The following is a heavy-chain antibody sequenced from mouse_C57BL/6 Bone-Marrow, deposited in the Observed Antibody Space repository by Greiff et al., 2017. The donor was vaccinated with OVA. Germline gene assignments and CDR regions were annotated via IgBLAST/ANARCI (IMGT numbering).Heavy chain of an antibody. Sequence: EVKLVESGGDLVKPGGSLKLSCAASGFTFSSYGMSWVRQTPDKRLEWVATISSGGSYTYSPDSVKARFTISRVNAKNTLYLQMRSLKSEDTAMCYCGRHDGYYYAMDYCGQGTSVTVSS. CDR3: GRHDGYYYAMDY. CDR2: ISSGGSYT. J-gene: IGHJ4*01. D-gene: IGHD2-3*01. CDR1: GFTFSSYG. V-gene: IGHV5-6*01.